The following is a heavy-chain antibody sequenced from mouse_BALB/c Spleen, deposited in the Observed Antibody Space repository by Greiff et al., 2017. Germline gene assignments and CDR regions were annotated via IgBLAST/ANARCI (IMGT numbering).Heavy chain of an antibody. CDR3: TKRLHYAMDY. J-gene: IGHJ4*01. D-gene: IGHD2-4*01. V-gene: IGHV1-15*01. Sequence: VKVVESGAELVRPGASVTLSCKASGYTFTDYEMHWVKQTPVHGLEWIGAIDPETGGTAYNQKFKGKATLTADKSSSTAYMELRSLTSEDSAVYYCTKRLHYAMDYWGQGTSVTVSS. CDR2: IDPETGGT. CDR1: GYTFTDYE.